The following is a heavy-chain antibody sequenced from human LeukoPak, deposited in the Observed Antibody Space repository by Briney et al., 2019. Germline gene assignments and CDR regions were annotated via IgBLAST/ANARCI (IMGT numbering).Heavy chain of an antibody. D-gene: IGHD3-22*01. CDR3: ARDSHSSGYTNFDY. J-gene: IGHJ4*02. Sequence: SETLSLTCTVSGGSISSSSYYWSWIRQPPGKGLEWIGYIYYSGSTNYNPSLKSRVTISVDTSKNQFSLKLSSVTAADTAVYYCARDSHSSGYTNFDYWGQGTLVTVSS. CDR1: GGSISSSSYY. V-gene: IGHV4-61*01. CDR2: IYYSGST.